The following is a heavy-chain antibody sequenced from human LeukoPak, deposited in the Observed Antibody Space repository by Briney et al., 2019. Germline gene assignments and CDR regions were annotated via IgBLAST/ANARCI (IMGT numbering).Heavy chain of an antibody. CDR1: GFTFSSYA. Sequence: GGSLRLSCAASGFTFSSYAMSWVRQAPGKGLEWASSISGNSGRTYYADSVKGRFSISRDNSNNTLYLQMNSLRAEDTAVYYCARGLTYYYDSDGYYWAFWGQGTLVTVSS. J-gene: IGHJ4*02. V-gene: IGHV3-23*01. D-gene: IGHD3-22*01. CDR2: ISGNSGRT. CDR3: ARGLTYYYDSDGYYWAF.